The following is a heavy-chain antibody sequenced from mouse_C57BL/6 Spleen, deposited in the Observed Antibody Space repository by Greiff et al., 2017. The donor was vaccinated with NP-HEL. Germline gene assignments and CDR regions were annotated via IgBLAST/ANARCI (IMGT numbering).Heavy chain of an antibody. Sequence: VQLQQSGAELVRPGTSVKVSCKASGYAFTNYLIEWVKQRPGQGLEWIGVINPGSGGTNYNEKFKGKATLTADKSSSTAYMQLSSLTSEDSAVYFCARSDYDGAAWFAYWGQGTLVTVSA. J-gene: IGHJ3*01. CDR3: ARSDYDGAAWFAY. D-gene: IGHD2-4*01. CDR1: GYAFTNYL. CDR2: INPGSGGT. V-gene: IGHV1-54*01.